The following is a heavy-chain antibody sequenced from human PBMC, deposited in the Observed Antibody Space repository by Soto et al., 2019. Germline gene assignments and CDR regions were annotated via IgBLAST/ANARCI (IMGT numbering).Heavy chain of an antibody. D-gene: IGHD3-10*01. Sequence: QAPXKGQEWISYIFATSTTIYYADSVKGRFTISRDNSKNTLYLQMNSLRAEDTAVYYCAKGPHYYGSGSQYGMDVWGQGTTVTVSS. CDR3: AKGPHYYGSGSQYGMDV. V-gene: IGHV3-48*01. J-gene: IGHJ6*02. CDR2: IFATSTTI.